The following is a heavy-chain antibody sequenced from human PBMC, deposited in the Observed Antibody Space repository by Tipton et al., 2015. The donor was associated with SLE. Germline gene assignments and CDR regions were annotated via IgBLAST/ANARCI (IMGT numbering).Heavy chain of an antibody. V-gene: IGHV3-48*03. D-gene: IGHD3-10*01. CDR1: GFTFSSYE. CDR3: ARSAGYNWFDP. CDR2: ISSSGSTI. J-gene: IGHJ5*02. Sequence: GSLRLSCAASGFTFSSYEMNWVRQAPGKGLEWVSYISSSGSTIYYADSVKGRFTISRDNAKNSLYLQMNSLRAEDTAVYYRARSAGYNWFDPWGQGTLVTVSS.